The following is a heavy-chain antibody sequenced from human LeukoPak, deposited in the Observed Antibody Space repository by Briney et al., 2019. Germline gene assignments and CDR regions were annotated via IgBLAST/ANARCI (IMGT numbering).Heavy chain of an antibody. CDR2: IRSTTDGGTR. J-gene: IGHJ1*01. V-gene: IGHV3-15*01. D-gene: IGHD1-26*01. CDR3: TTDAPATQLGAR. CDR1: GFTFSTAG. Sequence: GGSLRLSCAASGFTFSTAGMSWVRQAPGKGLEWVGRIRSTTDGGTRDYAAPVKARFTISRDDSENMLYLQMDNLTTDDTGLYYCTTDAPATQLGARWGQGTLVTVSS.